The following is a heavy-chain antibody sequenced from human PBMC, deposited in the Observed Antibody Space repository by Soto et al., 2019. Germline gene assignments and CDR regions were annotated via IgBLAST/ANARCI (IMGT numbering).Heavy chain of an antibody. CDR3: ARAMGLAADFDY. Sequence: GASVKVSCKASGGTFSSYAISWVRRAPGQGLEWTGWIRGYNGNTNYAQKFQGRVTMTTSTTTAYMELRSLRPDDTAVYYCARAMGLAADFDYWGQGTPVTVSS. CDR2: IRGYNGNT. V-gene: IGHV1-18*01. D-gene: IGHD3-9*01. J-gene: IGHJ4*02. CDR1: GGTFSSYA.